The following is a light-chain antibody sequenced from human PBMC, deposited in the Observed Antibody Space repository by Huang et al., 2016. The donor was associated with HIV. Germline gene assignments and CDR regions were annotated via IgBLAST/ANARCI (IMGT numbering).Light chain of an antibody. CDR1: QNINTY. CDR2: SAS. CDR3: QQGYSALIT. J-gene: IGKJ5*01. V-gene: IGKV1-39*01. Sequence: DILLTQSPSSLSASVGDRVTITCRASQNINTYLNWYQQKPGKAPYLLIHSASTLQTGVPSRFSGSGSGTDFTLTVNSLQPEDSATYYCQQGYSALITFGQGTRL.